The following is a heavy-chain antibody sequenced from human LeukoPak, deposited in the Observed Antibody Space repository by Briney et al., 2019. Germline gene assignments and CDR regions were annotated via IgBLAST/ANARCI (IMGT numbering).Heavy chain of an antibody. CDR2: ISAYNGNT. V-gene: IGHV1-18*01. CDR3: ARDGVYYGDLDY. CDR1: GYTFTSYG. J-gene: IGHJ4*02. D-gene: IGHD4-17*01. Sequence: ASVKVSCKASGYTFTSYGVSWVRQAPGQGLECMGWISAYNGNTNYAQKLQGRVTMTTDTSTSTAYMELRSLRSDDTAVYYCARDGVYYGDLDYWGQGTLVTVSS.